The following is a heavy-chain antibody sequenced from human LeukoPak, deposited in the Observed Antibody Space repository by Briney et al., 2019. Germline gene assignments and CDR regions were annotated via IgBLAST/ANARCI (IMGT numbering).Heavy chain of an antibody. Sequence: GGSLRLSCAASGFTFTNAWMSWVRQAPGTGLEWVSIIHSGGITHYADSVKGRFTISRDNSKNTLYLQMNSLRAEDTAVYYCVRDRGIASTGGYGMDVWGQGTTVTVSS. V-gene: IGHV3-53*01. D-gene: IGHD6-13*01. CDR3: VRDRGIASTGGYGMDV. CDR1: GFTFTNAW. CDR2: IHSGGIT. J-gene: IGHJ6*02.